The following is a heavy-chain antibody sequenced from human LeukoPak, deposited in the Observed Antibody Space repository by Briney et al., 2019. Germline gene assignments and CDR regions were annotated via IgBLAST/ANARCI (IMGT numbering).Heavy chain of an antibody. CDR3: ARDTHYGSPDY. D-gene: IGHD3-10*01. CDR2: IYSGGST. J-gene: IGHJ4*02. V-gene: IGHV3-53*01. Sequence: GGSLRLSCAASGFTFSSYAMSWVRQAPGKGLEWVSVIYSGGSTYYADSVKGRFTISRDNSKNTLYLQMNSLRAEDTAVYYCARDTHYGSPDYWGQGTLVTVSS. CDR1: GFTFSSYA.